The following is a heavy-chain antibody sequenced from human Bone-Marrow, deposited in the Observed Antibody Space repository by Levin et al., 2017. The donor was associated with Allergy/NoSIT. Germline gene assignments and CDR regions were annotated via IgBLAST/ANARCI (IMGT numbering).Heavy chain of an antibody. CDR3: AKALVLLYNYYYGMDV. Sequence: GGSLRLSCAASGFTFSSYGMYWVRQAPGKGLEWVAVISYDGSSKYYADSVKGRFTISRDNSKNTLYLQMNSLRAEDTAVYYCAKALVLLYNYYYGMDVWGQGTTVTVSS. CDR2: ISYDGSSK. V-gene: IGHV3-30*18. J-gene: IGHJ6*02. D-gene: IGHD6-13*01. CDR1: GFTFSSYG.